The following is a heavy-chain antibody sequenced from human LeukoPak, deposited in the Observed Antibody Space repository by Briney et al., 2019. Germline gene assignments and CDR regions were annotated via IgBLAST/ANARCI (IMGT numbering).Heavy chain of an antibody. CDR3: ARGVLGYCSSTSCPTDY. V-gene: IGHV1-18*01. Sequence: ASVKVSCKASGYTFTSYGISWVRQAPGQGLEWMGWISAYNGNTNYAQKLQGRVTMTTDTSTSTAYMELRSLRSDDTAVYYCARGVLGYCSSTSCPTDYWGQGTLVTVSS. CDR1: GYTFTSYG. D-gene: IGHD2-2*01. J-gene: IGHJ4*02. CDR2: ISAYNGNT.